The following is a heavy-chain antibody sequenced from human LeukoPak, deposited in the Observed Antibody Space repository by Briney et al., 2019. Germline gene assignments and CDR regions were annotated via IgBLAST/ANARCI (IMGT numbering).Heavy chain of an antibody. CDR3: AKAALVRGVLRSHFDY. V-gene: IGHV3-33*06. CDR2: IWYGGSNK. Sequence: PGRSLRLSCAASGFTFSSYGMHWVRQAPGKGLEWVAVIWYGGSNKYYADSVKGRFTISRDNSKNTLYLQLSSLRAEDTAVYYCAKAALVRGVLRSHFDYWGQGSLVTVSS. D-gene: IGHD3-10*01. J-gene: IGHJ4*02. CDR1: GFTFSSYG.